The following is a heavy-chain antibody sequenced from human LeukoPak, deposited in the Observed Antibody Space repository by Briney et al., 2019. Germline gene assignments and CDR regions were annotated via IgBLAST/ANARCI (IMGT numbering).Heavy chain of an antibody. CDR1: GGPIIASY. J-gene: IGHJ4*02. CDR2: THYSGTG. CDR3: ARVRFYDTTGYSTSYYLDY. V-gene: IGHV4-59*01. Sequence: PSETLSLTCAVSGGPIIASYWSWIRQPPGKGLEWIGYTHYSGTGNYNPSLKSRVTISIDASKKRFSLRLTSVTAADTAVYYCARVRFYDTTGYSTSYYLDYGSQGALVTVSS. D-gene: IGHD3-22*01.